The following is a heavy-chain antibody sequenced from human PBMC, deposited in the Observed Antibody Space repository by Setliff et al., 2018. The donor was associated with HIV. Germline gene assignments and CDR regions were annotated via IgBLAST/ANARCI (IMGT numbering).Heavy chain of an antibody. CDR1: GYTFTSFY. Sequence: ASVKVSCKASGYTFTSFYLHWVRQAPGQGLEWMAIINPSGGSTSYAQKFQGRVTITRDTSASTAYMELSSLRSEDTAVYYCARALYTNLAHFDYLGQGTLVTVSS. V-gene: IGHV1-46*01. J-gene: IGHJ4*02. CDR2: INPSGGST. D-gene: IGHD4-4*01. CDR3: ARALYTNLAHFDY.